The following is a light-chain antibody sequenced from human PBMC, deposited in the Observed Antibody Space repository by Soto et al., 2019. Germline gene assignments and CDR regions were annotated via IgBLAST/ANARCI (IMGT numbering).Light chain of an antibody. V-gene: IGKV3-11*01. CDR2: DAS. J-gene: IGKJ3*01. Sequence: EIVLTQSPATLSLSPGDRATLSCRASQSVSSYLAWYQQKPGQAPRLLIYDASNRATGIAARFSGSGSGTDFTLTISGLEPEDFAVYYCQKRSNWPPLFTFGRGTKVDIK. CDR3: QKRSNWPPLFT. CDR1: QSVSSY.